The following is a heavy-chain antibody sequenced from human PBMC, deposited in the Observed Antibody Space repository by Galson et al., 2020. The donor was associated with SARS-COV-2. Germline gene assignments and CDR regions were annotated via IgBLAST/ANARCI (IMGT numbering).Heavy chain of an antibody. J-gene: IGHJ4*02. CDR1: GYSISSGYY. Sequence: SETLSLTCTVSGYSISSGYYWGWIRQPPGKGLEWIGSIYHSGSTYYNPSLKSRVTISVDMSKNQFSLKLSSVTAADTAVYYCATTWGKYSSVDYWGQGTLVTVSS. CDR2: IYHSGST. D-gene: IGHD6-19*01. V-gene: IGHV4-38-2*02. CDR3: ATTWGKYSSVDY.